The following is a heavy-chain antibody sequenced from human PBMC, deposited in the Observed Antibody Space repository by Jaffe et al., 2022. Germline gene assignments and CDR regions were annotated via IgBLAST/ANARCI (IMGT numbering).Heavy chain of an antibody. CDR1: GGTFSSYA. D-gene: IGHD3-22*01. Sequence: QVQLVQSGAEVKKPGSSVKVSCKASGGTFSSYAISWVRQAPGQGLEWMGGIIPIFGTANYAQKFQGRVTITTDESTSTAYMELSSLRSEDTAVYYCARDGDYDSSGYYAGWFDPWGQGTLVTVSS. CDR3: ARDGDYDSSGYYAGWFDP. CDR2: IIPIFGTA. V-gene: IGHV1-69*05. J-gene: IGHJ5*02.